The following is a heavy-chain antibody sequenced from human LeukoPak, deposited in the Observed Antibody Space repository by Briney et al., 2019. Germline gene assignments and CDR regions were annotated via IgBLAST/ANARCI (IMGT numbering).Heavy chain of an antibody. Sequence: PGWSLRLSCAASGFTFSDYGMHWVRQAPGKGREGVAVIYNDGNNRYYADSVKGRFTVSRDNSKSMLYLELNSLRAEDTAVYYCARDSSRAVLLWFGDLLWGQGTLVTVSS. D-gene: IGHD3-10*01. V-gene: IGHV3-33*01. CDR2: IYNDGNNR. CDR1: GFTFSDYG. J-gene: IGHJ4*02. CDR3: ARDSSRAVLLWFGDLL.